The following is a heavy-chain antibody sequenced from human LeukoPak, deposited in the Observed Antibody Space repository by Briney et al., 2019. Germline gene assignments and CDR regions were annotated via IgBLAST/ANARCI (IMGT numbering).Heavy chain of an antibody. CDR3: AGFSYSSSLYYFDY. V-gene: IGHV6-1*01. CDR2: TYYRSKWYN. D-gene: IGHD6-6*01. J-gene: IGHJ4*02. CDR1: GASVSSSSVA. Sequence: SQTLSLTCAISGASVSSSSVAWNWVRQSPSRRLEWLGRTYYRSKWYNDYAVFVQSRIVINLDTSKNQPSLKLSSVTAADTAVYYCAGFSYSSSLYYFDYWGQGTLVTVSS.